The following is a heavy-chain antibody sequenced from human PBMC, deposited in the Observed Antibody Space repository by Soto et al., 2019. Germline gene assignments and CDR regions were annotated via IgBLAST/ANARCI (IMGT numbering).Heavy chain of an antibody. CDR3: ARDASTTRRLYSSSWYESRAFDI. J-gene: IGHJ3*02. V-gene: IGHV1-18*01. Sequence: QVQLVQSGAEVKKPGASVKVSCKASGYTFTSYGISWVRRAPGQGLEWMGWISAYNGNTNYAQKLQGRVTMTTDTSTSTAYMELRSLRSDDTAVYYCARDASTTRRLYSSSWYESRAFDIWGQGTMVTVSS. D-gene: IGHD6-13*01. CDR1: GYTFTSYG. CDR2: ISAYNGNT.